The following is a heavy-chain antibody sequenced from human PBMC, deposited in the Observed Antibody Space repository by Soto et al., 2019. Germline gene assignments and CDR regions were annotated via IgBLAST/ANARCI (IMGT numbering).Heavy chain of an antibody. CDR1: GFTFSSYG. Sequence: QVQLVESGGGVVQPGRSLRLSCAASGFTFSSYGMHWVRQAPGKGLEWVAFISDDGTQKWYADSVKGRFTISRDDSKNTLYMQMNSLTSDDTAVFYCAKDRAGSWCLDQWGQGALVTVSS. D-gene: IGHD6-13*01. V-gene: IGHV3-30*18. J-gene: IGHJ4*02. CDR2: ISDDGTQK. CDR3: AKDRAGSWCLDQ.